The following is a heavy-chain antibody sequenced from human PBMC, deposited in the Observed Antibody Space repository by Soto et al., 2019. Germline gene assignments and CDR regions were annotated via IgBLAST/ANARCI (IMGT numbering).Heavy chain of an antibody. CDR2: IWYDGSNK. Sequence: QVQLVESGGGVVQSGRSLRLSCAASGFTFRSYGMHWVRQAPGKGLEWVAIIWYDGSNKYYADSVKGRFTISRDNSKNMLYLQMNSLRSEDTAVYYCARDQGSSSWVFDYWGHGTLVTVSS. CDR3: ARDQGSSSWVFDY. V-gene: IGHV3-33*01. J-gene: IGHJ4*01. CDR1: GFTFRSYG. D-gene: IGHD6-13*01.